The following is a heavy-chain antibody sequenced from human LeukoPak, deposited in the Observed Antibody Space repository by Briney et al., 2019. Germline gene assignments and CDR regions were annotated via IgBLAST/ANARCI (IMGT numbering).Heavy chain of an antibody. D-gene: IGHD2-2*01. J-gene: IGHJ4*02. CDR2: ISSSSSYI. CDR3: ARRSSTSWDFDY. Sequence: MSGGSLRLSCAASGFTVSSNYMSWVRQAPGKGLEWVSSISSSSSYIYYADSVKGRFTISRDNAKNSLYLQMNRLRAEDTAVYYCARRSSTSWDFDYWGQGTLVTVSS. CDR1: GFTVSSNY. V-gene: IGHV3-21*01.